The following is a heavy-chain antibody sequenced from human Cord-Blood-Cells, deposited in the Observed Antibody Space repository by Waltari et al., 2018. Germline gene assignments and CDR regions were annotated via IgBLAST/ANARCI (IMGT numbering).Heavy chain of an antibody. Sequence: VQLVPPGAAAKRPGASVAVARNASGYSFTGYSLQWVRQAPGQGLEWMGWINPNSGGTNYAQKFQGRVTMTRDTSISTAYMELSRLRSDDTAVYYCARRASDAFDIWGQGTMVTVSS. CDR3: ARRASDAFDI. CDR1: GYSFTGYS. V-gene: IGHV1-2*02. CDR2: INPNSGGT. J-gene: IGHJ3*02.